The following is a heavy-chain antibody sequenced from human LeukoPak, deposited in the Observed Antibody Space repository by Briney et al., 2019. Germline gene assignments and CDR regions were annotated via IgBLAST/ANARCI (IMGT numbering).Heavy chain of an antibody. CDR2: ISWNSGSI. Sequence: PGGSLRLSCAASGFTFDDYAMHWVRQAPGKGLEWVSGISWNSGSIGYADSVKGRFTISRDNAKNSLYLQMNSLRAEDTALYYCARGIAAALGGDYWGQGTLVTVSS. J-gene: IGHJ4*02. CDR3: ARGIAAALGGDY. CDR1: GFTFDDYA. V-gene: IGHV3-9*01. D-gene: IGHD6-13*01.